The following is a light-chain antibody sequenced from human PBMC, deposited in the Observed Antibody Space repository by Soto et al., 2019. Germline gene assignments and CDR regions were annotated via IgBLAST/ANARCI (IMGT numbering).Light chain of an antibody. CDR1: QSVSSSY. J-gene: IGKJ1*01. CDR2: RAS. V-gene: IGKV3-20*01. CDR3: QQYGSYWT. Sequence: EIVLTQSPGTLCLSPGERATISYRASQSVSSSYLAWYQQKPGQAPRLLIYRASSRATGIPDRFSGSGSGTDFTLTISRLEPEDFAVYHCQQYGSYWTFGQGTKVEIK.